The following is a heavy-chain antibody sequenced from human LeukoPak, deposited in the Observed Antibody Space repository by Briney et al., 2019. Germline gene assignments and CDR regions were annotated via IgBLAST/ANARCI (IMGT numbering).Heavy chain of an antibody. Sequence: SETLCLTCSVSGGSISSDSYYGSWVRQPAGKGLEWIGRIYTSGNTNYNPSLKSRVTIAVDTSKNQFSLKLSSVTAADTAVYYCARDRDTYVMDVRGQGTTVTVSS. CDR3: ARDRDTYVMDV. V-gene: IGHV4-61*02. CDR1: GGSISSDSYY. CDR2: IYTSGNT. J-gene: IGHJ6*02. D-gene: IGHD5-18*01.